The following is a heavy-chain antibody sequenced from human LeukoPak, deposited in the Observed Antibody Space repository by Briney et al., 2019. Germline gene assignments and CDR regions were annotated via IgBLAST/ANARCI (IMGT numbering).Heavy chain of an antibody. CDR3: AREGLAVAGAIEVQH. CDR2: IYTSGST. V-gene: IGHV4-4*07. CDR1: GGSISSYY. D-gene: IGHD6-19*01. Sequence: SETLSLTCTVSGGSISSYYWSWIRQPAGKGLEWIGRIYTSGSTNYNPSLKSRVTMSVDTSKNQFSLKLSSVTAADTAVYYCAREGLAVAGAIEVQHWGQGTLVTVSS. J-gene: IGHJ1*01.